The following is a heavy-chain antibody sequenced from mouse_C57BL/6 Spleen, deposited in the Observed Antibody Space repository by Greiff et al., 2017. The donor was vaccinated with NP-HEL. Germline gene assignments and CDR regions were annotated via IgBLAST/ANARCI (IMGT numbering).Heavy chain of an antibody. CDR2: INPNNGGT. Sequence: VQLKESGPELVKPGASVKIPCKASGYTFTDYNMDWVKQSHGKSLEWIGDINPNNGGTIYNQKFKGKATLTVDKSSSTAYMELRSLTSEDTAVYYCARNYYGNRRYFDVWGTGTTVTVSS. CDR3: ARNYYGNRRYFDV. J-gene: IGHJ1*03. D-gene: IGHD2-1*01. V-gene: IGHV1-18*01. CDR1: GYTFTDYN.